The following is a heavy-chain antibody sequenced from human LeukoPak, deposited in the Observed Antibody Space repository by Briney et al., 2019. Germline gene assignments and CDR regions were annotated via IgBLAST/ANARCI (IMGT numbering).Heavy chain of an antibody. V-gene: IGHV3-66*01. CDR3: ARDRDLVASEY. CDR2: IYSAGAT. CDR1: GLTVSNSY. J-gene: IGHJ4*02. Sequence: GGSLRLSCAASGLTVSNSYMTWVRQAPGKGLEWLSVIYSAGATYYADSVKGRFTISRDNSKNTLYLQMNSLRAEDTAMYYCARDRDLVASEYWGQGTLVTVSS. D-gene: IGHD2-15*01.